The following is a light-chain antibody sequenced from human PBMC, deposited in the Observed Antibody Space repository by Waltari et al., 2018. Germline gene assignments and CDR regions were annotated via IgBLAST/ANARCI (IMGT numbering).Light chain of an antibody. Sequence: DTQMTQSPATLSAFVGDRVTISCRASRNVSPWLAWHQQKPGKAPKLLIYQTSSLESGVPSRFSGSGSGTEFTLTISSLQPEDFATYYCLQYNGEPRTFGQGTKVEV. V-gene: IGKV1-5*03. CDR2: QTS. J-gene: IGKJ1*01. CDR1: RNVSPW. CDR3: LQYNGEPRT.